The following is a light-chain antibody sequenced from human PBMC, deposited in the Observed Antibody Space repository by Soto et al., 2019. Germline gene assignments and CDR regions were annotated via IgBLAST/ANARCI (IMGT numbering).Light chain of an antibody. CDR1: QSFIHCYGKTY. Sequence: DVEMTQSPLSLLVTLGQPASISCRSTQSFIHCYGKTYLTWCQQTPGQSPRHLIYQAINRDSGVPDRFSGSASGTYFTLKISRVEPEDVGIYYCMQGSRWPFTFGQGTRLEIK. CDR3: MQGSRWPFT. CDR2: QAI. J-gene: IGKJ2*01. V-gene: IGKV2-30*02.